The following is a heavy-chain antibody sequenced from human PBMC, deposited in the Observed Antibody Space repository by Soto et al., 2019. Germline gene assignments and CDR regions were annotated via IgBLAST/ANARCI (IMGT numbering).Heavy chain of an antibody. CDR1: GFTFSSYS. CDR3: AREVGDYDFWSGKGNWFDP. Sequence: EVQLVESGGGLVQPGGSLRLSCAASGFTFSSYSMNWVRQAPGKGLEWVSYISSSSSTIYYADSVKGRFTISRDNAKNSLYRHMNSLRDEDTAVYYCAREVGDYDFWSGKGNWFDPWGQGTLVTVSS. J-gene: IGHJ5*02. V-gene: IGHV3-48*02. CDR2: ISSSSSTI. D-gene: IGHD3-3*01.